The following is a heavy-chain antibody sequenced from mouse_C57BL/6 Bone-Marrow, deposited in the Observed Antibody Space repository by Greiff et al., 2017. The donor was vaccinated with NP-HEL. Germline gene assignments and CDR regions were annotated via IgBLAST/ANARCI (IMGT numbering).Heavy chain of an antibody. V-gene: IGHV1-81*01. Sequence: LQESGAELARPGASVKLSCKASGYTFTSYGISWVKQRTGQGLEWIGEIYPRSGNTYYNEKFKGKATLTADKSSSTAYMELRSLTSEDSAVYFCARGGRYYPTFDYWGQGTTLTVSS. J-gene: IGHJ2*01. CDR1: GYTFTSYG. CDR2: IYPRSGNT. D-gene: IGHD1-1*01. CDR3: ARGGRYYPTFDY.